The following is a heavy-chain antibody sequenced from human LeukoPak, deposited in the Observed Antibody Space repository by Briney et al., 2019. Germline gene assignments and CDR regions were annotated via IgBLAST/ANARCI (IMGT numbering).Heavy chain of an antibody. Sequence: SETLSLTCTVSGGSISSSSYYWGWIRQPPGKGLEWIGSIYYSGSTYYNPSLKSRVTISVDTSKNQFSLKLSSVTAADTAVYYCARDLFSLSGRDSWFFDYWGQGTLVTVSS. CDR3: ARDLFSLSGRDSWFFDY. CDR2: IYYSGST. J-gene: IGHJ4*02. D-gene: IGHD6-13*01. CDR1: GGSISSSSYY. V-gene: IGHV4-39*07.